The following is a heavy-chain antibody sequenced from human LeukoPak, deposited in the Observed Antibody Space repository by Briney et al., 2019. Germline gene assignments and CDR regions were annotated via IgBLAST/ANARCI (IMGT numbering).Heavy chain of an antibody. CDR2: IYTSGST. J-gene: IGHJ4*02. V-gene: IGHV4-61*02. Sequence: SETLSLTCTVSGGSISSGSYYWSWIRQPAGNGLEWIGRIYTSGSTNYNPSLKSRVTISVDTSKNQFSLKLSSVTAADTAVYYCARDRTTQGFDYWGQGTLVTVSS. D-gene: IGHD1-1*01. CDR1: GGSISSGSYY. CDR3: ARDRTTQGFDY.